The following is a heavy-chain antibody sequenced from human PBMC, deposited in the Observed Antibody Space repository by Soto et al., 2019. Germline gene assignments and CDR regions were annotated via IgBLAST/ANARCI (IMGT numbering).Heavy chain of an antibody. CDR1: GYSFTSYW. CDR3: ASRHYYDSSGVDFDY. V-gene: IGHV5-10-1*01. D-gene: IGHD3-22*01. CDR2: IDPSDSYT. Sequence: PGESLKISCKGSGYSFTSYWISWVRQMPGKGLEWMGRIDPSDSYTNYSPSFQGHVTISADKSISTAYLQWSSLKASDTAMYYWASRHYYDSSGVDFDYWGQGTLVTVSS. J-gene: IGHJ4*02.